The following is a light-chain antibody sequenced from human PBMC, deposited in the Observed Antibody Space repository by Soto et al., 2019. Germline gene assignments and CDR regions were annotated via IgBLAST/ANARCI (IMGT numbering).Light chain of an antibody. CDR1: QHISTW. V-gene: IGKV1-12*01. CDR3: QQANSFPFT. CDR2: AAS. J-gene: IGKJ2*01. Sequence: DIQMTQSPSSVSASLGDRVTITCRASQHISTWLVWYQQKPGKAPQLLIYAASSLQTGVPSRFSVSGSGTDFTLTISSLQPEDSATYYCQQANSFPFTFGQGTRLEI.